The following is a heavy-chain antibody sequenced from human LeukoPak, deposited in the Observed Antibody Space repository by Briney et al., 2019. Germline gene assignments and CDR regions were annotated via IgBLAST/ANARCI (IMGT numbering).Heavy chain of an antibody. CDR2: ISDSGGST. CDR1: GFTFSSQA. CDR3: AKLSGGYAEDY. Sequence: GGSLRLSCAASGFTFSSQAMSWVRQAPGKGLECVSVISDSGGSTYYADSVKGRFTIPRDNSKNTLYLQMNSLRAEDTAVYYCAKLSGGYAEDYWGQGTLVTVSS. D-gene: IGHD5-12*01. J-gene: IGHJ4*02. V-gene: IGHV3-23*01.